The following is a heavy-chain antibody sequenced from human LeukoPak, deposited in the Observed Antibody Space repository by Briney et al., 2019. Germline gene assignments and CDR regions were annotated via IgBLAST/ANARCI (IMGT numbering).Heavy chain of an antibody. V-gene: IGHV3-15*01. CDR3: TRDVWEVAAPSNFVY. CDR2: IKSKTDGGTT. Sequence: PGGSLRLSLAFSGFTFLNARRSWVRQAPGKGLEWVGRIKSKTDGGTTDYAAPVKGRFTISRDDSKNTLYLQMNSLKTEDTAVYYCTRDVWEVAAPSNFVYWGQGTLVTVSS. J-gene: IGHJ4*02. D-gene: IGHD2-15*01. CDR1: GFTFLNAR.